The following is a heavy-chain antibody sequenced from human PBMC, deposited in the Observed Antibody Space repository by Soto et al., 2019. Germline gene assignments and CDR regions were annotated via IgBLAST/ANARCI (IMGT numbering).Heavy chain of an antibody. CDR3: ARDQLEGNWFDP. CDR2: IYHSGST. D-gene: IGHD1-1*01. CDR1: GVSISSPHHN. J-gene: IGHJ5*02. Sequence: PSETLSLTCTVSGVSISSPHHNWSWIRQYPGKGLEWIGYIYHSGSTLYNPSLKSRVTISVDKSKNQFSLKLTSATAADTAVYYCARDQLEGNWFDPWGQGTLVTVSS. V-gene: IGHV4-30-4*01.